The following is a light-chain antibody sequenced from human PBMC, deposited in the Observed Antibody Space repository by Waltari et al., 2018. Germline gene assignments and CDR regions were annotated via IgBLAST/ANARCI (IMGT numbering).Light chain of an antibody. CDR2: GRT. CDR1: SSNIGAGYD. V-gene: IGLV1-40*01. Sequence: QSVLTQPPSISGAPGQRVTISCTGGSSNIGAGYDVHWYPHLPGRAPTLPIRGRTTRPSGVPDRFSGSKSGTSASLAIAGLQAEDEADYFCQSYDSSLSGSVFGGGTKLTVL. CDR3: QSYDSSLSGSV. J-gene: IGLJ2*01.